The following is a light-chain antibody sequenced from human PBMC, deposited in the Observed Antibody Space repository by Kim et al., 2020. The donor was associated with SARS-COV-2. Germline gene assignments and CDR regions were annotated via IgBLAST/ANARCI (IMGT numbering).Light chain of an antibody. CDR3: NSRDSNDNVL. CDR2: GKN. V-gene: IGLV3-19*01. J-gene: IGLJ2*01. CDR1: SLRSYY. Sequence: SSELTQDPAVSVALGQTVRITCQGDSLRSYYATWYQQKPGQAPIVVIYGKNNRSSGIPDRFSGSSSGNTASLTITGTQAGDEADYYCNSRDSNDNVLFGGGTQLTVL.